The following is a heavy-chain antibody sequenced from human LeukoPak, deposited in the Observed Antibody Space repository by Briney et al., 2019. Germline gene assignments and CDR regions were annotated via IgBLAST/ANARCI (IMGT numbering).Heavy chain of an antibody. J-gene: IGHJ3*02. CDR1: GGSISSYY. CDR2: IYYSGST. Sequence: PSETLSLTCTVSGGSISSYYWSWIRQPPGEGLEWIGYIYYSGSTNYNPSLKSRVTISVDTSKNQFSLKLSSVTAADTAVYYCARFSVGATTQGDAFDIWGQGTMVTVSS. D-gene: IGHD1-26*01. CDR3: ARFSVGATTQGDAFDI. V-gene: IGHV4-59*08.